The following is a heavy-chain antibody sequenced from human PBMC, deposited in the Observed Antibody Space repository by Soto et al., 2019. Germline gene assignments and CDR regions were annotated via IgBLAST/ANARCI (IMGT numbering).Heavy chain of an antibody. CDR3: ARARTISGRRDYYYGMDV. Sequence: QVQLQQWGAGLLKPSETLSLTCAVYGGSFSGYYWSWIRQPPGKGLEWIGEINHSGSTNYNPSLKSRVTITVDTSKNQLSLKLSSVTATDTAVYYCARARTISGRRDYYYGMDVWGQGTTVTVSS. D-gene: IGHD3-3*02. CDR1: GGSFSGYY. V-gene: IGHV4-34*01. J-gene: IGHJ6*02. CDR2: INHSGST.